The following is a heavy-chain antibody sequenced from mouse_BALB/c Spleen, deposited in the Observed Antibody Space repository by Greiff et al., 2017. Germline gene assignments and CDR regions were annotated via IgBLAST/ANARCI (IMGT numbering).Heavy chain of an antibody. Sequence: QVQLQQSGAELVKPGASVKLSCKASGYTFTSYYMYWVKQRPGQGLEWIGEINPSNGGTNFNEKFKSKATLTVDKSSSTAYMQLSSLTSEDSAVYYCTRSGGWFPYAMDYWGQGTSVTVSS. CDR1: GYTFTSYY. D-gene: IGHD2-3*01. CDR3: TRSGGWFPYAMDY. J-gene: IGHJ4*01. CDR2: INPSNGGT. V-gene: IGHV1S81*02.